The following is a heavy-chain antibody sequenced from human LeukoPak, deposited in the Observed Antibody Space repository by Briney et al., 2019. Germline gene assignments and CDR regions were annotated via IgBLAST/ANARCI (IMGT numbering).Heavy chain of an antibody. CDR3: ARGRVTTLYYFDY. V-gene: IGHV3-72*01. CDR1: GFTFSDHC. Sequence: GGSLRLSCAASGFTFSDHCMDWVRQAPGKGLEWVGRTRNKANSYTTEYAASVKGRFTILRDDSKNSLYLQMNSLKTEDTAVYYCARGRVTTLYYFDYWGQGTLVTVSS. J-gene: IGHJ4*02. CDR2: TRNKANSYTT. D-gene: IGHD4-17*01.